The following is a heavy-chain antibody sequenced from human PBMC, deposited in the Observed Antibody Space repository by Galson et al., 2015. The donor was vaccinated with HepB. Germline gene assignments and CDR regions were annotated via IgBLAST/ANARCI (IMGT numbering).Heavy chain of an antibody. CDR3: ARGPVWSDRGWFDP. V-gene: IGHV1-46*01. CDR1: GYTFTSYY. Sequence: SVKVSCKASGYTFTSYYMHWVRQAPGQGLEWMGIINSSGGNTKYVQKFQGRVTMTRDTSTSTVYMELSSLRSDDTAVYYCARGPVWSDRGWFDPWGQGTPVTVSS. J-gene: IGHJ5*02. D-gene: IGHD3-3*01. CDR2: INSSGGNT.